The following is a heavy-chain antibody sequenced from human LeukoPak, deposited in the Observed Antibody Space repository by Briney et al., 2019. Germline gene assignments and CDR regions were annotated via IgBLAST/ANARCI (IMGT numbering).Heavy chain of an antibody. CDR1: GFTFDDYA. V-gene: IGHV3-43D*04. Sequence: GGSLRLSCAASGFTFDDYAMHWVRQAPGKGLEWVSLISWDGGSTYYADSVKGRFTISRDNSKNTLYLQMNSLRAEDTAVYYCANLQLSLASSPYWGQGTLVTVSS. CDR2: ISWDGGST. D-gene: IGHD5-18*01. CDR3: ANLQLSLASSPY. J-gene: IGHJ4*02.